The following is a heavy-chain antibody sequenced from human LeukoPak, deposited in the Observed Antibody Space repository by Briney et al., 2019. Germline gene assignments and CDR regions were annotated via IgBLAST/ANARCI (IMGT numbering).Heavy chain of an antibody. Sequence: SVKVSCKASGYTFTNYGISWVRRAPGQGLEWMGGIIPIFGTANYAQKFQGRVTITADESTSTAYMELSSLRSEDTAVYYCARVSQLSNTFDYWGQGTLVTVSS. D-gene: IGHD3-16*02. CDR2: IIPIFGTA. V-gene: IGHV1-69*13. CDR1: GYTFTNYG. CDR3: ARVSQLSNTFDY. J-gene: IGHJ4*02.